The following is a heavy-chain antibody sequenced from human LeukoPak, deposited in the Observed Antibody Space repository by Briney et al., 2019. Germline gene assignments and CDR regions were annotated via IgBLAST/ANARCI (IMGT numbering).Heavy chain of an antibody. D-gene: IGHD3-9*01. V-gene: IGHV1-24*01. J-gene: IGHJ2*01. CDR2: FDPEDGET. Sequence: ASVKVSCKVSGYTLTELSMHWVRQAPGKGLEWMGGFDPEDGETIYAQKFQGRVTMTEDTSTDTAYMELSSLRSEDTAVYYCATGTRVYYDILTGYFNWYFDLWGRGTLVTVSS. CDR1: GYTLTELS. CDR3: ATGTRVYYDILTGYFNWYFDL.